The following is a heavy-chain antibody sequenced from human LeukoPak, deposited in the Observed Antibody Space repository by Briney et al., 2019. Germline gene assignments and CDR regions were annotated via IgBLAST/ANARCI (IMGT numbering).Heavy chain of an antibody. V-gene: IGHV3-15*01. CDR1: GFSFSDAW. J-gene: IGHJ4*02. D-gene: IGHD3-22*01. CDR2: IKSKTDGGTT. CDR3: TTGYYYDSLGFDY. Sequence: PGGSLRLSCTASGFSFSDAWMRWVRQAPGKGLEWVGRIKSKTDGGTTDYAAPVKGRFTISRDDSKNTLYLQMDSLKTEDTAVYYCTTGYYYDSLGFDYWGQGTLVTVSS.